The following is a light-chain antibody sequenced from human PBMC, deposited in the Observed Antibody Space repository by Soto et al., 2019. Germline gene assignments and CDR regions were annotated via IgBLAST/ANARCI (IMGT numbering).Light chain of an antibody. J-gene: IGLJ2*01. CDR1: NIESKS. CDR3: QVWDGLSDHVI. Sequence: SYELTQPPSVSVAPGQTARITCGGNNIESKSVHWYQQRPGQAPVLVVHDDSDRPSGIPERISGSSSGNTATLTISRVEAGDEAQYYCQVWDGLSDHVIFGGGTQLTVL. CDR2: DDS. V-gene: IGLV3-21*02.